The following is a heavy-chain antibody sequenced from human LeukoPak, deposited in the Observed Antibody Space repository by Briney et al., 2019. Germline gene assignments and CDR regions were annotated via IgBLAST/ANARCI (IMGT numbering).Heavy chain of an antibody. J-gene: IGHJ6*02. CDR2: IYTSGST. D-gene: IGHD3-9*01. CDR1: GGSISSYY. V-gene: IGHV4-4*07. Sequence: SETLSLTCTVSGGSISSYYWSWFRQPAGKGLEWIGRIYTSGSTNYNPSLKSRVTMSVDTSKNPFSLKLSSVTAADTAVYYCARDNILTGYCGLVNYYGMDVWGQGTTVTVSS. CDR3: ARDNILTGYCGLVNYYGMDV.